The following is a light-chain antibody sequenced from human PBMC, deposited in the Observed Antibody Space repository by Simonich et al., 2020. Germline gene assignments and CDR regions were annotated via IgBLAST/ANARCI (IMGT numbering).Light chain of an antibody. J-gene: IGKJ1*01. V-gene: IGKV2-30*02. CDR3: MQGTHWPPWT. CDR2: KVS. Sequence: DVVMTQSPLSLPVTLGQPASISCRSSQSLVHSDGHTYLNWFQQRPGHSPRRLINKVSNRDSGVPDRVSGSGSGTDFTLKISRVEAEDVGVYYCMQGTHWPPWTFGQGTKVEIK. CDR1: QSLVHSDGHTY.